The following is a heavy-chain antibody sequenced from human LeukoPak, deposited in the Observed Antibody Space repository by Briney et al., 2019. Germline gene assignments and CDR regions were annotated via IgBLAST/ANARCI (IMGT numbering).Heavy chain of an antibody. D-gene: IGHD2-2*02. Sequence: PGGSLRLSCAASGFTFSSYALSWVRQAPGKGLEWVPVISGSGGSTYYADSVKGRFTISRDNSKNTLYLQMNSLRAEDTAVYYCAKETSRYCSSATCYTDYWGQGTLVTVSS. CDR3: AKETSRYCSSATCYTDY. CDR2: ISGSGGST. J-gene: IGHJ4*02. V-gene: IGHV3-23*01. CDR1: GFTFSSYA.